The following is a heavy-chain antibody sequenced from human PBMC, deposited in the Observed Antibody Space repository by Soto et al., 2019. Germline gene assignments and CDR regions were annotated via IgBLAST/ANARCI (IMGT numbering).Heavy chain of an antibody. V-gene: IGHV3-30*03. J-gene: IGHJ4*02. CDR3: AREFYYDSSGGPLDS. CDR2: ISYDGSNE. D-gene: IGHD3-22*01. Sequence: QVQLVESGGGVVQPGRSRRLSCPASGFIFSSYDMHWVRQAPGKGLEWVAVISYDGSNEDYADSVKGRFTISRDNSKNTLYLQMNSLRAEDTAVYYCAREFYYDSSGGPLDSWGQGTLVTVSS. CDR1: GFIFSSYD.